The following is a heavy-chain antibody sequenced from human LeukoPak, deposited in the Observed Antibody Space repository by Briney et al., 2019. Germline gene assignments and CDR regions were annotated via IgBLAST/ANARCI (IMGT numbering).Heavy chain of an antibody. V-gene: IGHV3-74*03. Sequence: PGGSLRLSCAASGFTFSDNRMHWVRQAPGKGLVWVSRINTDGSSTAYADSVRGRFTISRDNAKSMLYLQMNSLRAEDTAVYYCARDGGYTYGYFDYWGQGTLVTVSS. CDR1: GFTFSDNR. CDR3: ARDGGYTYGYFDY. J-gene: IGHJ4*02. D-gene: IGHD5-18*01. CDR2: INTDGSST.